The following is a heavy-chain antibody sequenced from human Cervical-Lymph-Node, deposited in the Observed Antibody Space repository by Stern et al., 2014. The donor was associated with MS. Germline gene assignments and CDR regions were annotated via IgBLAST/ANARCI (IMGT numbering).Heavy chain of an antibody. Sequence: QVQLVQSGAEVKKPGASVKVSCKASGYTFTSYYIYWVRQATGQGLEWLGIVNPDDGITTYAQKFQGRFILTSDTSTSTVYMELSSLRSEDTAFYYCVREGYRTNWPEVDYWGQGTLVIVSS. V-gene: IGHV1-46*01. D-gene: IGHD6-13*01. J-gene: IGHJ4*02. CDR1: GYTFTSYY. CDR3: VREGYRTNWPEVDY. CDR2: VNPDDGIT.